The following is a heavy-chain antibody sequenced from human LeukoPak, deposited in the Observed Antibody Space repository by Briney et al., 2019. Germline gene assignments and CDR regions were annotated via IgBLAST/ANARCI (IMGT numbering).Heavy chain of an antibody. V-gene: IGHV4-39*01. CDR1: GGSISSSSYY. Sequence: PSEALSLTCTVSGGSISSSSYYWGWLRQPPGKGLEWIGSMYYSGSTYYNPSLKSQVTISVDTSKNQFSLKLSSVTDADTAVYYCARLGLTATSDYWGQGTLVTVSS. D-gene: IGHD1-26*01. CDR2: MYYSGST. CDR3: ARLGLTATSDY. J-gene: IGHJ4*02.